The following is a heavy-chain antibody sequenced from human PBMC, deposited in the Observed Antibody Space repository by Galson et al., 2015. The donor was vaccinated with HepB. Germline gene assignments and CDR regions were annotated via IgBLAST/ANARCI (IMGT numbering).Heavy chain of an antibody. V-gene: IGHV3-21*01. J-gene: IGHJ4*02. CDR3: ARDLYGDYSFDY. Sequence: SLRLSCAASGFTFNTYSMNWVRQAPGKGLEWVASISSSSSYIYYVDSVKGRFTISRDNAKNSLYLQMNSLRAEDTAVYYCARDLYGDYSFDYWGQGTLVTVSS. CDR1: GFTFNTYS. D-gene: IGHD4-17*01. CDR2: ISSSSSYI.